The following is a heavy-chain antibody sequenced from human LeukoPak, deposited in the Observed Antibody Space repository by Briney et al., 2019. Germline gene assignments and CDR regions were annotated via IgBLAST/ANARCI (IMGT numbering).Heavy chain of an antibody. CDR3: ARGRVRCSSTSCYPRAAAFDI. CDR2: INHSGST. V-gene: IGHV4-34*01. J-gene: IGHJ3*02. CDR1: GGSFSGYC. Sequence: SETLSLTCAVYGGSFSGYCWSWIRQPPGKGLEWIGEINHSGSTNYNPSLKSRVTISVDTSKNQFSLKLSSVTAADTAVYYCARGRVRCSSTSCYPRAAAFDIWGQGTMVTVSS. D-gene: IGHD2-2*01.